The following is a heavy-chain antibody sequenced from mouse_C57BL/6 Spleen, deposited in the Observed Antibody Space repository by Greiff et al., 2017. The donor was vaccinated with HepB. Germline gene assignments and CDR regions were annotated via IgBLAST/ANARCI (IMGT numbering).Heavy chain of an antibody. Sequence: VQLVESGAELAKPGASVKLSCKASGYTFTSYWMHWVKQRPGQGLEWIGYINPSSGYTKYNQKFKDKATLTADKSSSTAYMQLSSLTYEDSAVYYCARLYGSSLYAMDYWGQGTSVTVSS. CDR2: INPSSGYT. J-gene: IGHJ4*01. D-gene: IGHD1-1*01. V-gene: IGHV1-7*01. CDR1: GYTFTSYW. CDR3: ARLYGSSLYAMDY.